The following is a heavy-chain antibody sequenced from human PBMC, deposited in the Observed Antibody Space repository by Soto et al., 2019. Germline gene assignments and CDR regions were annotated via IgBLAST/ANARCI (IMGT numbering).Heavy chain of an antibody. CDR3: AREADYVNWFDP. D-gene: IGHD4-17*01. CDR1: GFTFSSYW. V-gene: IGHV3-74*01. J-gene: IGHJ5*02. Sequence: SLRLSCAASGFTFSSYWMHWVRQAPGKGLVWVSRINSDGSSTSYADSVKGRFTISRDNAKNTLYLQMNSLRAEDTAVYYCAREADYVNWFDPWGQGTLVTVSS. CDR2: INSDGSST.